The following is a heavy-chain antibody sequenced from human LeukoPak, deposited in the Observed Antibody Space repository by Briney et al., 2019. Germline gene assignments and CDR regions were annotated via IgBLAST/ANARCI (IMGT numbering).Heavy chain of an antibody. J-gene: IGHJ6*02. D-gene: IGHD6-13*01. CDR1: GFTFSSRA. Sequence: GGSLRLSCPTSGFTFSSRAMHWVRQAPGKGLEWLAQMWPDGNNKYYADSVKGRFTISRDNSKNTVYLQMNSLRAEDTAVYYCARDGQQQVPYTMDVWGQGTTVIVSS. CDR3: ARDGQQQVPYTMDV. V-gene: IGHV3-33*01. CDR2: MWPDGNNK.